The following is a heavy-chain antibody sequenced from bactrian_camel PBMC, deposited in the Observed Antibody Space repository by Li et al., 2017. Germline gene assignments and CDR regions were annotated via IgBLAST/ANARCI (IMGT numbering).Heavy chain of an antibody. J-gene: IGHJ6*01. CDR1: GTTYSHYC. CDR3: SYDVYCSGNWNTFGV. CDR2: MDTDGST. Sequence: VESGGGSVEAGGSLRLTCKASGTTYSHYCKGWFRQTPGKEREAVAEMDTDGSTTVADSVKGRFTISQDSSATTLFLQMNDLKPEDTAMYYCSYDVYCSGNWNTFGVWGQGTQVTVS. D-gene: IGHD2*01. V-gene: IGHV3S55*01.